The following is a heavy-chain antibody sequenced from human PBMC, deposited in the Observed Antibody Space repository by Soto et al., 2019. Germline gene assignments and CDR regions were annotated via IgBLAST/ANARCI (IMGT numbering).Heavy chain of an antibody. CDR2: IYYSGST. J-gene: IGHJ4*02. CDR3: ARHYYGDYPYYFDY. V-gene: IGHV4-39*01. D-gene: IGHD4-17*01. Sequence: QLQLQESGPGLVKPSETLSLTCTVSGGSISSSSYYWGWIRQPPGKGLEWIGSIYYSGSTYYNPSLKSRVTISVDTSKNQFSLKLSSVTAADTAVYYCARHYYGDYPYYFDYWGQGTLVTVSS. CDR1: GGSISSSSYY.